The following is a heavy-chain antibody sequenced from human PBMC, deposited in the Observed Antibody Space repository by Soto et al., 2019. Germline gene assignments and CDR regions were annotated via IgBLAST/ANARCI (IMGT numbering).Heavy chain of an antibody. D-gene: IGHD6-19*01. CDR1: GYTFTSYD. CDR3: AIGSIAVAGTDWFDP. V-gene: IGHV1-8*01. J-gene: IGHJ5*02. CDR2: MNPNSGNT. Sequence: QVQLVQSGAEVKKPGASVKVSCKSSGYTFTSYDINWVRQATGQGLEWMGWMNPNSGNTGYAHKFQGRVTMTRNTSISTAYMELSSLRSEDTVVYYCAIGSIAVAGTDWFDPWGKGTLVTVSS.